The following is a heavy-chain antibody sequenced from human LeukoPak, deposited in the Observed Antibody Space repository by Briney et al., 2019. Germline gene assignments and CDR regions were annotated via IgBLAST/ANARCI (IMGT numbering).Heavy chain of an antibody. D-gene: IGHD3-3*01. Sequence: GGSLRLSCAASGFTFSSYEMNWVRQAPGKGLEWVSYICSSGSNIYYADSVKGRFTISRDNAKKSLYLQMNSLRAEDTAVYYCARVRPYDFWSGYYDAFDIWGQGTMVTVSS. V-gene: IGHV3-48*03. CDR3: ARVRPYDFWSGYYDAFDI. CDR2: ICSSGSNI. J-gene: IGHJ3*02. CDR1: GFTFSSYE.